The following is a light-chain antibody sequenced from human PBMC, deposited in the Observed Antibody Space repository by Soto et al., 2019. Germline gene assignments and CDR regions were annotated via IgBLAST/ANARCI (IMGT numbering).Light chain of an antibody. J-gene: IGLJ3*02. Sequence: QSALTQPPSASGSPGQSVTISCTGASSDVGGYNYVSWCQQHPGKAPKLMIYEVTKLPSGVPDRFSGSKSGNTASLTVSGLQAEDEADYYCSSYAGSNNLVFGGGTKLTVL. CDR2: EVT. CDR3: SSYAGSNNLV. V-gene: IGLV2-8*01. CDR1: SSDVGGYNY.